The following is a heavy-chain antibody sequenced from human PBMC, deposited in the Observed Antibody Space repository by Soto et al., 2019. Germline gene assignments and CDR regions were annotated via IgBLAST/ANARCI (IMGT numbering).Heavy chain of an antibody. CDR1: GYTFTRYT. CDR2: INPDNGNT. Sequence: GASLKVSCKASGYTFTRYTMNWVRQAPGQRLGWMGWINPDNGNTKSSQKFQYRVIITRDTSASTAYMDLSSLRSEDTAVYYCARGIATGQLDPWGQGTLVTVSS. CDR3: ARGIATGQLDP. D-gene: IGHD2-15*01. J-gene: IGHJ5*02. V-gene: IGHV1-3*01.